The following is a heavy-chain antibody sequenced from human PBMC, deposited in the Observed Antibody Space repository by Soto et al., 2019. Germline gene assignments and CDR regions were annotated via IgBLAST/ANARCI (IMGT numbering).Heavy chain of an antibody. D-gene: IGHD6-19*01. V-gene: IGHV3-30*18. CDR1: GFTFSSYG. CDR3: AKDGTQWPPYEYYFDY. CDR2: ISYDGSNK. J-gene: IGHJ4*02. Sequence: GGSLRLSCAASGFTFSSYGMHWVRQAPGKGLEWVAVISYDGSNKYYADSVKGRFTISRDNSKNTLYLQMNSLRAEDTAVYYCAKDGTQWPPYEYYFDYWGQGTLVTVSS.